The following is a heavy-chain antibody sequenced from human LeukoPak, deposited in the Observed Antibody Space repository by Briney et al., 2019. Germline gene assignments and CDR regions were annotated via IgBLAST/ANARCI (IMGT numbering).Heavy chain of an antibody. CDR1: GYTFTGYY. D-gene: IGHD4-17*01. J-gene: IGHJ4*02. CDR3: ARGLGPNGDYPYY. V-gene: IGHV1-2*02. Sequence: GASVKVSCKASGYTFTGYYMHWVRQAPGQGLEWMGWINPNSGGINYAQKFQGRVTMTRDTSISTAYMELSRLRSDDTAVYYCARGLGPNGDYPYYWGQGTLVTVSS. CDR2: INPNSGGI.